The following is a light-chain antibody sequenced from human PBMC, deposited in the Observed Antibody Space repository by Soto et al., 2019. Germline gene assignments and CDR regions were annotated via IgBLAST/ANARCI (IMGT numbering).Light chain of an antibody. V-gene: IGKV1-5*01. Sequence: DIQMTQSPSTLSASVGDRVTITCRASQSIRSWLAWYQQKPGKAPKLLIYDASSLESGVTSRFSGSGSGTEFTLTSSSLQPDDFATYYCQQYNSYSGTFGQGTQVEIK. CDR3: QQYNSYSGT. CDR1: QSIRSW. CDR2: DAS. J-gene: IGKJ1*01.